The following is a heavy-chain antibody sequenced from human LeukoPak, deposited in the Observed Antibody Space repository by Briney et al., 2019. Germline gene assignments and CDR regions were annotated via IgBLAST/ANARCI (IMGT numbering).Heavy chain of an antibody. V-gene: IGHV3-21*01. J-gene: IGHJ4*02. CDR2: ISSSSSYI. D-gene: IGHD6-13*01. CDR3: ARSSIAAAGIWGYFDY. Sequence: WGSLRLSCAASGFTFSSYSMNWVRQAPGKGLEWVSSISSSSSYIYYADSVKGRFTISRDNAKNSLYLQMNSLRAEDTAVYYCARSSIAAAGIWGYFDYWGQGTLVTVSS. CDR1: GFTFSSYS.